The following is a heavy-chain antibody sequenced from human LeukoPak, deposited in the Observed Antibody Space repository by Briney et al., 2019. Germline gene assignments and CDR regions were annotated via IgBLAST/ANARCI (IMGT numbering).Heavy chain of an antibody. Sequence: GGSLRLSCSASGFPFSSYAMHWVRQAPGKGLEYVSAISDSGGSTYYADSVKGRFTISRDNSKNTLYLQMSSLRAEDTAVYFCVRGYSFGPYGMDVWGQGTLVTVSS. CDR3: VRGYSFGPYGMDV. J-gene: IGHJ6*02. D-gene: IGHD2-15*01. CDR2: ISDSGGST. CDR1: GFPFSSYA. V-gene: IGHV3-64D*09.